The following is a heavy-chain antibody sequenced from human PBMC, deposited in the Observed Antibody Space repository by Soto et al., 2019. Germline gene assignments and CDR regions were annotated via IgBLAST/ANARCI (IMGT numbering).Heavy chain of an antibody. CDR1: GFTFSSYW. CDR2: ISSSSSYI. Sequence: PGGSLRLSCAASGFTFSSYWMHWVRQAPGKGLEWVSSISSSSSYIYYADSVKGRFTISRDNAKNSLYLQMNSLRAEDTAVYYCARAPGDRAFDIWGQGTMVTVSS. CDR3: ARAPGDRAFDI. J-gene: IGHJ3*02. D-gene: IGHD3-22*01. V-gene: IGHV3-21*01.